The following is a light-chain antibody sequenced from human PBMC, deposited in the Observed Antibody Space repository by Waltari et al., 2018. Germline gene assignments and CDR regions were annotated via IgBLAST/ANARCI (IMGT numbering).Light chain of an antibody. V-gene: IGKV1-9*01. CDR3: QQVNTYSWT. Sequence: DIHLIQSPSYLSASVGDRVTITCRASRGISSYLAWYQQKPGKAPKLLIYAASTLQSGVPLRFSGSGSGTEFTLTISSLQPEDFATYYCQQVNTYSWTFGQGTKVEIK. CDR1: RGISSY. CDR2: AAS. J-gene: IGKJ1*01.